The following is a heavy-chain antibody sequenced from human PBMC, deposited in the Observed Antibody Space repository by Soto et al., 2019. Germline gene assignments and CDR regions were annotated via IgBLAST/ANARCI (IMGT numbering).Heavy chain of an antibody. D-gene: IGHD3-16*02. CDR3: ARGKLSDYVWGSYRYHFDY. V-gene: IGHV4-34*01. CDR2: INHSGST. CDR1: GGSFSGYY. Sequence: SETLSLTCAVYGGSFSGYYWSWIRQPPGKGLEWIGEINHSGSTNYNPSLKSRVTISVDTSKNQFSLKLSSVTAADTAVYYCARGKLSDYVWGSYRYHFDYWGQGTVVTV. J-gene: IGHJ4*02.